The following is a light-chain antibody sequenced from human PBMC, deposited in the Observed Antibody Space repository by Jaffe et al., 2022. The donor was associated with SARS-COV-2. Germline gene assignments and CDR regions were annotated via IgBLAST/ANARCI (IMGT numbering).Light chain of an antibody. V-gene: IGKV3-20*01. Sequence: EIVLTQSPGTLSLSPGERATLSCRASQSVRNNDLAWYQQKPGQTPRLLIYGASIRATGIPDRFSGSGSGTDFTLTISRLEPEDFAVYYCQQYDSSPWTFGQGTKVEIK. J-gene: IGKJ1*01. CDR3: QQYDSSPWT. CDR1: QSVRNND. CDR2: GAS.